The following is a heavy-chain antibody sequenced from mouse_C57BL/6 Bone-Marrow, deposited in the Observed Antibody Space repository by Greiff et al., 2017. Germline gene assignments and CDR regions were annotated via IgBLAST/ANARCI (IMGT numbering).Heavy chain of an antibody. J-gene: IGHJ3*01. D-gene: IGHD2-3*01. CDR3: ARSGGWLLPAWFAY. CDR2: IYPGNGDT. Sequence: LQESGAELVRPGASVKMSCKASGYTFTSYNMHWVKQTPRQGLEWIGAIYPGNGDTSDNQKFKGKATLTVDKSSSTAYMQLSSLTSEDSAVYFCARSGGWLLPAWFAYWGQGTLVTVSA. CDR1: GYTFTSYN. V-gene: IGHV1-12*01.